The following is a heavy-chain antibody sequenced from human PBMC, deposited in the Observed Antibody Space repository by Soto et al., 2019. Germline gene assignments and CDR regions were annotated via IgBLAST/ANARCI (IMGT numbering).Heavy chain of an antibody. CDR3: TRSDYYGSGSYIYYYGMDV. D-gene: IGHD3-10*01. J-gene: IGHJ6*02. Sequence: EVQLVESGGGLVQPGGSLRLSCAASGFTFSSYWMHWVRQAPGKGLVWVSRISNDGSSTSYADSVKGRFTISRDNAKNTLYLQMNILRAEYTAVYYCTRSDYYGSGSYIYYYGMDVWGQGTTVTVSS. CDR1: GFTFSSYW. CDR2: ISNDGSST. V-gene: IGHV3-74*01.